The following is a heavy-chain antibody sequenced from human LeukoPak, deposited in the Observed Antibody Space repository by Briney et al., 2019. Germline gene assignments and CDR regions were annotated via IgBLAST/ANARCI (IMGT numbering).Heavy chain of an antibody. CDR3: ARLPGNVDTAMAFDY. Sequence: SETLSLTCTVSGGSISSSSYYWGWIRQPPGKGLERIGSIYYSGSTYYNPSLKSRVTISVDTSKNQFSLKLSSVTAADTAVYYCARLPGNVDTAMAFDYWGQGTLVTVSS. CDR2: IYYSGST. V-gene: IGHV4-39*01. J-gene: IGHJ4*02. D-gene: IGHD5-18*01. CDR1: GGSISSSSYY.